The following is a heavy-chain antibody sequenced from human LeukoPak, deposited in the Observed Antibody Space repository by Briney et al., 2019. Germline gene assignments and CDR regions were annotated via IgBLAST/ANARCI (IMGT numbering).Heavy chain of an antibody. CDR2: ISYDGSNK. D-gene: IGHD6-13*01. CDR1: GFTFSSYG. J-gene: IGHJ4*02. V-gene: IGHV3-30*03. Sequence: GGSLRLSCAASGFTFSSYGMHWVRQAPGKGLEWVAVISYDGSNKYYADSVRGRFTISRDNLRNTLYLQMNNLRAEDTAVYYCARGRSSWLFYFDNWGQGTLVTVSS. CDR3: ARGRSSWLFYFDN.